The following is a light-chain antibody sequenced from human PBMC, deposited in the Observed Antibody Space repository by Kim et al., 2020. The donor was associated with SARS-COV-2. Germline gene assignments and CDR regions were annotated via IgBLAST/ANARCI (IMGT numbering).Light chain of an antibody. Sequence: DIQMTQSPSTLSASVGDRVTLTCRASQSINTWLAWYQQKPGKAPKLLIYDASSLESGVPSRFSGSGSGTEFTLTISGLQPDDFATYYCQQYNSYSEYTFGQGTKLEIK. CDR2: DAS. CDR1: QSINTW. CDR3: QQYNSYSEYT. V-gene: IGKV1-5*01. J-gene: IGKJ2*01.